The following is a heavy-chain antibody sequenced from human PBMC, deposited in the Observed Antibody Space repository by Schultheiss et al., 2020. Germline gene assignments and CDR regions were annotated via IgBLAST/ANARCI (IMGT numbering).Heavy chain of an antibody. D-gene: IGHD2-15*01. CDR2: IYYSGST. CDR1: GGSISSGGYY. V-gene: IGHV4-31*03. CDR3: ARGPNRRYCSGGSCYLFDY. Sequence: SETLSLTCTVSGGSISSGGYYWSWIRQHPGKGLEWIGCIYYSGSTYYNPSFKSRVTISVDTSKNQFSLKLSSVTAADTAVYYCARGPNRRYCSGGSCYLFDYWGQGTLVTVSS. J-gene: IGHJ4*02.